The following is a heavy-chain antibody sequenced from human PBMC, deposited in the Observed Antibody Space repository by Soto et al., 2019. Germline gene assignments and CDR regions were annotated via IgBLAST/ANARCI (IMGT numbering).Heavy chain of an antibody. D-gene: IGHD3-10*01. CDR3: ARGGLLWFGELFPPDYFDY. V-gene: IGHV1-18*01. CDR1: GYTFTSYG. J-gene: IGHJ4*02. CDR2: ISAYNGNT. Sequence: ASVKVSCKASGYTFTSYGISWVRQAPGQGLEWMGWISAYNGNTNYAQKLQGRVTMTTDTSTSTAYMELRSLRSDDTAVYYCARGGLLWFGELFPPDYFDYSGQGTLVTVA.